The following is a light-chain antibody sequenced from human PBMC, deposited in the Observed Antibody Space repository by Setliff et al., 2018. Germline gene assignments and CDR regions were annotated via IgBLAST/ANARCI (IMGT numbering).Light chain of an antibody. J-gene: IGLJ2*01. CDR1: SSDVGSYDL. CDR3: SSYSRTTTLVI. CDR2: AVS. Sequence: QSALTQPASVSGSPGQSITISCSGTSSDVGSYDLVSWYQQHPGKAPKLIIYAVSDRPSGVSNRFSGSKSGNTASLTISGLQAEDEADYYCSSYSRTTTLVIFGGGTKVTVL. V-gene: IGLV2-14*03.